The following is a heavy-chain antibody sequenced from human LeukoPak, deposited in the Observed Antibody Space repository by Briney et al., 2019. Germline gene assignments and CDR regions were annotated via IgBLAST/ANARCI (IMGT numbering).Heavy chain of an antibody. CDR1: GYTFNSHG. V-gene: IGHV1-18*01. CDR3: ARAYFGYVSGSTFDY. J-gene: IGHJ4*02. CDR2: IRPYDGNT. Sequence: GASVKVSCKTSGYTFNSHGISWVRQAPGQGLEWMGWIRPYDGNTKYAQNFQGRVTMTTDTSTSTAYMELSGLRSDDTAVYYCARAYFGYVSGSTFDYWGQGTLVTVSS. D-gene: IGHD3-10*01.